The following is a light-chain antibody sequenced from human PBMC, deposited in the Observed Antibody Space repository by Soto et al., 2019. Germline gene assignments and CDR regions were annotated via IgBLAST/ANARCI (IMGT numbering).Light chain of an antibody. V-gene: IGKV3-11*01. CDR2: GTS. CDR1: QPITTSS. Sequence: EIVLTQSPGTLSLSPGLRCTLSCMAFQPITTSSLAWYQQRPGQATRLLIYGTSTRASGTPDRFSGSGSGTDFTLTISSIETEDSAIYYCQQRNIWPPVTFGQGTRLEIK. CDR3: QQRNIWPPVT. J-gene: IGKJ5*01.